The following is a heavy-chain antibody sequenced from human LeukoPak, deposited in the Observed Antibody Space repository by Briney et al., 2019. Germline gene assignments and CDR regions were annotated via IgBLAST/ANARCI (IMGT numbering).Heavy chain of an antibody. Sequence: SQTLSLTCTVSGGSISSGGYYWSWIRQHPGKGLEWIGYIYYSGSTYYNPSLKSRVTISVDTSKNQFSLKLSSVTAADTAVYYCARGGYSSSWYDAFDIWGRGTMVTVSS. D-gene: IGHD6-13*01. CDR3: ARGGYSSSWYDAFDI. J-gene: IGHJ3*02. CDR1: GGSISSGGYY. V-gene: IGHV4-31*03. CDR2: IYYSGST.